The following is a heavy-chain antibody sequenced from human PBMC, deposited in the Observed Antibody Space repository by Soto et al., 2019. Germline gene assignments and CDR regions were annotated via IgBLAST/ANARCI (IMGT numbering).Heavy chain of an antibody. CDR1: GYPFIKYG. V-gene: IGHV1-18*04. D-gene: IGHD2-2*01. Sequence: QLQLVQSAAEVKKPGASVRVSCKAYGYPFIKYGISWIRQAPEQGLEWLGWIKVDSGYTNYAQKFQGRVTMTADTSSDTAFMELRSLRLDDTAVYFCATSYHTGFDPWGQGNLVSVSS. CDR3: ATSYHTGFDP. CDR2: IKVDSGYT. J-gene: IGHJ5*02.